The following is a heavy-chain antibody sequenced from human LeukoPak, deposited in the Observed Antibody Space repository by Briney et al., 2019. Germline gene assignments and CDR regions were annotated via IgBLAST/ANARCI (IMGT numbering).Heavy chain of an antibody. CDR3: SSRPSMTTVVPWDFY. CDR1: GYNFNTYW. V-gene: IGHV5-51*01. Sequence: NAGESLKISCKGSGYNFNTYWVAWVRQMRGKGLEWMGIIHPVDSDIRYSPSFQGQVTISADRSINTAYLQWSSLKASDTDMYYCSSRPSMTTVVPWDFYWGQGTQVTVSS. CDR2: IHPVDSDI. J-gene: IGHJ4*02. D-gene: IGHD4-23*01.